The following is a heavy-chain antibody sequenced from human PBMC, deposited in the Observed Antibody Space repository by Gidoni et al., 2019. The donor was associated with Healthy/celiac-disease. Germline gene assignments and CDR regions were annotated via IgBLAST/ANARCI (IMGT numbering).Heavy chain of an antibody. Sequence: EVQLLESGGGLVQPGGSLRLSCAASGFTVSSYAMSWVRQAPGKGLGWFSAISGSGGSTYYAASVKGRFTISRDNSKNTLYLQMNSLRAEDTAVYYCAKERYSYGYLDYWGQGTLVTVSS. CDR1: GFTVSSYA. CDR2: ISGSGGST. D-gene: IGHD5-18*01. V-gene: IGHV3-23*01. J-gene: IGHJ4*02. CDR3: AKERYSYGYLDY.